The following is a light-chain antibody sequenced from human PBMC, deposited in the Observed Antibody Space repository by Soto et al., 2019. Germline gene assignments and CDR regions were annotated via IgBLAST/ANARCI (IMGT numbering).Light chain of an antibody. CDR2: KAS. Sequence: DIQMTQSPSTLSGSVGDRVTITCRASQTISSWLAWYQQKPGKAPKLLIYKASTLKSGVPSRFSGSGSGTEFTLTISSLQPDDFATYYPQRYNSYSEAFGQGTKV. V-gene: IGKV1-5*03. J-gene: IGKJ1*01. CDR3: QRYNSYSEA. CDR1: QTISSW.